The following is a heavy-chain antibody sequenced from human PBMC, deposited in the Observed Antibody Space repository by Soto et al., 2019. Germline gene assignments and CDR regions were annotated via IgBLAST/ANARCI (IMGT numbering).Heavy chain of an antibody. V-gene: IGHV3-33*01. J-gene: IGHJ4*02. CDR1: GFTFSSYG. CDR3: ARGKRGPIVLEPAAFFDY. CDR2: IWYDGSNK. D-gene: IGHD2-2*01. Sequence: QVQLVESGGGVVQPGRSLRLSCAASGFTFSSYGMHWVRQAPGKGLEWVAVIWYDGSNKYYADSVKGRFTMSRDNSKNTLYLQMNSLRAEDTAVYYCARGKRGPIVLEPAAFFDYWGQGTLVTVSS.